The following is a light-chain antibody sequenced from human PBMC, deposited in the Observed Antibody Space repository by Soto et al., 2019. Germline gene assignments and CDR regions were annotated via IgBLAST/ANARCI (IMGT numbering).Light chain of an antibody. J-gene: IGKJ1*01. CDR1: QSISSW. CDR2: DAS. Sequence: DIQMTQSPSTLSASVGDRVTITCRASQSISSWLAWYQQKPGKAPKLLIYDASSLESGVPSRFSGSGSGTEFPLTFSSLQPDDFATYYCQQYNSYWTFGQGTKVEIK. CDR3: QQYNSYWT. V-gene: IGKV1-5*01.